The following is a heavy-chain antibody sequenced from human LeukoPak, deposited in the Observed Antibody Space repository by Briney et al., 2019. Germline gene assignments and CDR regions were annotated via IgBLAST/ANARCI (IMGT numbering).Heavy chain of an antibody. J-gene: IGHJ3*02. V-gene: IGHV1-18*01. D-gene: IGHD1-26*01. Sequence: GASVKVSCKASGGTFSSYAISWVRQAPGQGLEWMGWISAYNGNTNYAQKLQGRVTMTTDTSTSTAYMELRSLRSDDTAVYYCARPRAVGATRAFDIWGQGTMVTVSS. CDR2: ISAYNGNT. CDR3: ARPRAVGATRAFDI. CDR1: GGTFSSYA.